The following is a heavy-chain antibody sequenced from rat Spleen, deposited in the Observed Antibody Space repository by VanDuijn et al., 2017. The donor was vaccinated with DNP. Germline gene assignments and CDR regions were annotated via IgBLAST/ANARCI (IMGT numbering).Heavy chain of an antibody. D-gene: IGHD1-10*01. CDR2: IQSGGNT. Sequence: QVQLKESGPGLVQPSQTLSLTCTVSGFSLTSYHVHWVRQPPGKGLEWMGRIQSGGNTDYNSALKSRLSISRDTSKSQVFLKVNSVQTEDTAMYYCTAVTTAMDAWGQGTSVTVSS. V-gene: IGHV2-27*01. J-gene: IGHJ4*01. CDR3: TAVTTAMDA. CDR1: GFSLTSYH.